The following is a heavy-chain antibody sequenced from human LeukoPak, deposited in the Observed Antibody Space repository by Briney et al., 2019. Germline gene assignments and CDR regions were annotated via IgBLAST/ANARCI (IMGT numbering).Heavy chain of an antibody. CDR2: IYYSGST. V-gene: IGHV4-59*08. J-gene: IGHJ3*02. Sequence: PSETLSLTCTVSGGSISSYYWSWIRQPPGKGLEWIGYIYYSGSTNYNPSFKSRVTISVDTSKNQFSLKLSSVTAADTAVYYCARQGSSSGRAFDIWGQGTMVTVSS. CDR1: GGSISSYY. CDR3: ARQGSSSGRAFDI. D-gene: IGHD6-13*01.